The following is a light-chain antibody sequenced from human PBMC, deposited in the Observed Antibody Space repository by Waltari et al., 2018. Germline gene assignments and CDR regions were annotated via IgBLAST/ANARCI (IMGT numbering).Light chain of an antibody. V-gene: IGLV2-23*02. Sequence: QSALTQPAPGAGVPGTSITLPCTGTSHGVGRYYFVLWYQPNPGKAPQLIIYEVNKRPSGVSNRLSGSKSGNTASLTIAGLQAEDESDYYCCSYAGRSTWVFGGGTKVTVL. J-gene: IGLJ3*02. CDR3: CSYAGRSTWV. CDR2: EVN. CDR1: SHGVGRYYF.